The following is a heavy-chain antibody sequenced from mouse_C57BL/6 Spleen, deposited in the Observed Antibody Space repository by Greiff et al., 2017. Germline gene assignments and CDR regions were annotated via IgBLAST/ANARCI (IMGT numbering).Heavy chain of an antibody. CDR3: TRPYYYGSSFYAMDY. Sequence: EVHLVESGGGLVQPGGSMKLSCAASGFTFSDAWMDWVRQSPEKGLEWVAEIRNKANNHATYYAESVKGRFTISRDDSKSSVYLQMNSLRAEDAGIYYCTRPYYYGSSFYAMDYWGQGTSVTVSS. D-gene: IGHD1-1*01. CDR1: GFTFSDAW. CDR2: IRNKANNHAT. V-gene: IGHV6-6*01. J-gene: IGHJ4*01.